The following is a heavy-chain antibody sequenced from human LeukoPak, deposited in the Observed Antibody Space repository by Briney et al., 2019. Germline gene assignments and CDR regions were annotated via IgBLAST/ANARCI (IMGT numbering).Heavy chain of an antibody. D-gene: IGHD2-2*01. CDR1: GFTFSSYA. CDR2: ISGSDGST. V-gene: IGHV3-23*01. CDR3: AKVETSGGANCYALDY. J-gene: IGHJ4*02. Sequence: GGSLRLSCAVSGFTFSSYAMTGVRQAPDKGLEWVSAISGSDGSTYYADSVKGRFTISRDDSQNTLYLQMNSLSAEGTAVYYCAKVETSGGANCYALDYWGQGTLVTVSS.